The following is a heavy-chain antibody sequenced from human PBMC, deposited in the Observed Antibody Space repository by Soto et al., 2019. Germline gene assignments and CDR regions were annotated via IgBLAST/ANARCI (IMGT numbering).Heavy chain of an antibody. J-gene: IGHJ3*02. CDR1: GFTFSSYA. V-gene: IGHV3-30-3*01. CDR2: ISYDGSNK. D-gene: IGHD5-12*01. CDR3: ASARLTERRDGYNSAFDI. Sequence: PGGSLRLSCAASGFTFSSYAMHWVRQAPGKGLEWVAVISYDGSNKYYADSVKGRFTISRDNSKNTLYLQMNSLGAEDTAVYYCASARLTERRDGYNSAFDIWGQGTMVTVSS.